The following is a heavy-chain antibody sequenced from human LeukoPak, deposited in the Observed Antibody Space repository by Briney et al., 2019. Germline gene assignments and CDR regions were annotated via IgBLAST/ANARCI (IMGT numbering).Heavy chain of an antibody. J-gene: IGHJ6*03. V-gene: IGHV4-61*01. CDR2: IYYSGST. D-gene: IGHD3-22*01. CDR1: GGSISSGSYY. CDR3: ATDSSGYPYYYYYFMDV. Sequence: SETLSLTCTVSGGSISSGSYYWSWIRQPPGKGLEWIGYIYYSGSTNYNPSLKSRVTISVDTSKNQFSLKLSSVTAADTAVYYCATDSSGYPYYYYYFMDVWGKGTTVTVSS.